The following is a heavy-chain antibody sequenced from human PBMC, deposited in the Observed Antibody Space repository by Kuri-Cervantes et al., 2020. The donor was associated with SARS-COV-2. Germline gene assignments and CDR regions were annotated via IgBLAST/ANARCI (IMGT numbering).Heavy chain of an antibody. CDR2: IYYSGST. D-gene: IGHD4-23*01. Sequence: SETLSLTCTVSGGPISSHYWSWIRQPPGKGLEWIGYIYYSGSTNYNPSLKGRVTISVDTSKNQFSLKLSSVTAADTAVYYCARLGGFLDVWGKGTTVTVSS. V-gene: IGHV4-59*11. J-gene: IGHJ6*04. CDR3: ARLGGFLDV. CDR1: GGPISSHY.